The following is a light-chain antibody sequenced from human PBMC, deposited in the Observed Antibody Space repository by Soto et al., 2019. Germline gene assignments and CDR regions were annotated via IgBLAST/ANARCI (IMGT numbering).Light chain of an antibody. J-gene: IGKJ3*01. CDR1: QGISSY. V-gene: IGKV1-8*01. CDR3: QQYYSYPGT. Sequence: AIRMTQSPSSLSASTGDRVTITCRASQGISSYLAWYQQKPGKAPKLLIYAASTLQSGVPSRFSGSGSGTEFTRTISCLQSEDFATYYCQQYYSYPGTFGPGTKVDIK. CDR2: AAS.